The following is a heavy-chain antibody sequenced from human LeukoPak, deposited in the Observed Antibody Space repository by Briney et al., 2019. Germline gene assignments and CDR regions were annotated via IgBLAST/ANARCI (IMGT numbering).Heavy chain of an antibody. CDR3: ARGEGLGTTNGGYYFAY. J-gene: IGHJ4*02. V-gene: IGHV3-7*01. CDR2: IKQDGSDK. CDR1: GFTFSNYW. D-gene: IGHD1-26*01. Sequence: PGGSLRLSCATSGFTFSNYWMSWVRRAPGKGLEWVANIKQDGSDKYYADSVKGRFTISRDNAKNSLYLQMNTLRAEDTAVYYCARGEGLGTTNGGYYFAYWGQGSLVIVSS.